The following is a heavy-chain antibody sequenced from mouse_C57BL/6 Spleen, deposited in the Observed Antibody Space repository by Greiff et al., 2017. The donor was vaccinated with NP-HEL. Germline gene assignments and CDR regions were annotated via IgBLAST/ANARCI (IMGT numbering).Heavy chain of an antibody. CDR1: GFSLSTFGMG. Sequence: QVTLKVSGPGILQPSQTLSLTCSFSGFSLSTFGMGVGWIRQPSGKGLEWLAHIWWDDDKYYNPALKSRLTISKDTSKNQVFLKIANVDTADTATYSCARIALTPITGRGGLFAYWGQGTLVTVSA. J-gene: IGHJ3*01. CDR3: ARIALTPITGRGGLFAY. V-gene: IGHV8-8*01. D-gene: IGHD1-1*01. CDR2: IWWDDDK.